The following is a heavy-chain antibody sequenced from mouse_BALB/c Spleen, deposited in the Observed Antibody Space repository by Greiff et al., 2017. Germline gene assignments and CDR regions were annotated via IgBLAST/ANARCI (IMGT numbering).Heavy chain of an antibody. V-gene: IGHV1-18*01. D-gene: IGHD2-14*01. CDR2: INPNNGGT. Sequence: EVQLQQSGPELVKPGASVQIPCKASGYTFTDYNMDWVKQSHGKSLEWIGDINPNNGGTIYNQKFKGKATLTVDKSSSTAYMELRSLTSEDTAVYYCARGGNRYDAGAWFAYWGQGTLVTVSA. CDR3: ARGGNRYDAGAWFAY. J-gene: IGHJ3*01. CDR1: GYTFTDYN.